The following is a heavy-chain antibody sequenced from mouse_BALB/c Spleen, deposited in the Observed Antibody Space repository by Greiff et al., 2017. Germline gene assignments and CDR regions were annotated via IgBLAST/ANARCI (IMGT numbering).Heavy chain of an antibody. CDR1: GFTFSSYT. V-gene: IGHV5-9*03. CDR2: ISSGGGNT. Sequence: EVQLVESGGGLVKPGGSLKLSCAASGFTFSSYTMSWVRQTPEKRLEWVATISSGGGNTYYPDSVKGRFTISRDNAKNNLYLQMSSLRSEDTALYYCARYREGFDYWGQGTTLTVSS. CDR3: ARYREGFDY. J-gene: IGHJ2*01.